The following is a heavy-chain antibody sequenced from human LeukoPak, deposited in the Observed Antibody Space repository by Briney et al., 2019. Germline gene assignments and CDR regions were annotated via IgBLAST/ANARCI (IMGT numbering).Heavy chain of an antibody. CDR3: VRGHCSTTSCSYH. CDR2: ISGDGKIT. J-gene: IGHJ4*02. V-gene: IGHV3-74*01. D-gene: IGHD2-2*01. Sequence: GGSLRLSCVASGFTFSTYWMHWARQIPEKGLMWVSRISGDGKITKYADFVEGRSTISRDNAKNMLYLQMNSLRVGDTAIYYCVRGHCSTTSCSYHWGQGILVTVSS. CDR1: GFTFSTYW.